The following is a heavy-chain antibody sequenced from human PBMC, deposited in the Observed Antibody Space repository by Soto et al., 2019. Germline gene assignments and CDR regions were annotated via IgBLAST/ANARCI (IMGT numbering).Heavy chain of an antibody. CDR2: ISGSGGST. CDR1: GFTFSSYA. CDR3: ARLQLGTLYNWFDP. V-gene: IGHV3-23*01. D-gene: IGHD1-1*01. J-gene: IGHJ5*02. Sequence: GESLKISCAASGFTFSSYAMSWVRQAPGKGLEWVSAISGSGGSTYYADSVKGRFTISRDNSKNTLYLQMNSLRAEDTAVYYCARLQLGTLYNWFDPWGQGTLVTVSS.